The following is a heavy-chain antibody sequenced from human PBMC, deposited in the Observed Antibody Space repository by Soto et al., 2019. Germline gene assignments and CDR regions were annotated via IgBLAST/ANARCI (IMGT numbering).Heavy chain of an antibody. CDR3: AKTGDRATFDY. D-gene: IGHD2-21*02. CDR2: ISYDGSNK. CDR1: GFTFSSYG. J-gene: IGHJ4*02. V-gene: IGHV3-30*18. Sequence: QVQLVESGGGVVQPGRSLRLSCAASGFTFSSYGMHWVRQAPGKGLEWVAVISYDGSNKYYADSVKGRFTISRDNSKNTLYLQVNSLRAEDTAVYYCAKTGDRATFDYWGQGTLVTVSS.